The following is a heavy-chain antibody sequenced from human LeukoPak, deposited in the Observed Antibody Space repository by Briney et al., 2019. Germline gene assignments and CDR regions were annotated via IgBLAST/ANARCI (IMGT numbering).Heavy chain of an antibody. CDR3: ARTYGGDPRSYWYFRL. J-gene: IGHJ2*01. CDR1: GGPFSGYY. CDR2: IYYSGNA. V-gene: IGHV4-59*01. Sequence: ETLSLTCAVYGGPFSGYYWSWIRQPPGKGLEWLAYIYYSGNANYNPSLKSRVTISIDTSKNQFSLQLTSVTAADTAVYYCARTYGGDPRSYWYFRLWGRGILVTVSS. D-gene: IGHD4-23*01.